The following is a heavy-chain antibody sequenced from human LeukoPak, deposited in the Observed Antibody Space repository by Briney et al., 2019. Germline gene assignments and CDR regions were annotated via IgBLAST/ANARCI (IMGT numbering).Heavy chain of an antibody. J-gene: IGHJ4*02. CDR3: AGHHPRNTVDF. CDR2: ISDIGSI. D-gene: IGHD2-8*02. CDR1: GGSISSYY. V-gene: IGHV4-59*08. Sequence: SQTLSLTCTVSGGSISSYYWSWIRQPPGKGLEWIAYISDIGSINYNPSLKSRVTISLDTSKNQFSLKLSSVTAADTAVYYCAGHHPRNTVDFWGQGTLVTVSS.